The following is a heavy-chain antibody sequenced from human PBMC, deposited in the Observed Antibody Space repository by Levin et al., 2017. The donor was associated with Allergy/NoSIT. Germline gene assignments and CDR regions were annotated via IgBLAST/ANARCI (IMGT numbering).Heavy chain of an antibody. Sequence: LSFSSSFFPFLLSFLHWVRQAPGKGLVWVSCIYGDGSSPTYADSVKGRFTLSLSHAKNTLYLEMSSLRAEDTAVYYCARDQGYAMDVWGQGTTVIVSS. CDR3: ARDQGYAMDV. V-gene: IGHV3-74*01. J-gene: IGHJ6*02. CDR1: FFPFLLSF. CDR2: IYGDGSSP.